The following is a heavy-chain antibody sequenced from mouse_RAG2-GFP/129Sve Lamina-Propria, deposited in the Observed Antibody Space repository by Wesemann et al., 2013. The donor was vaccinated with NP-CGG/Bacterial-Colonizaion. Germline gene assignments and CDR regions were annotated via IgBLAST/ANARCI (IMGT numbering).Heavy chain of an antibody. D-gene: IGHD2-5*01. CDR1: GIDFSRYW. V-gene: IGHV5-15*04. CDR3: ASLSNYGYFDV. J-gene: IGHJ1*03. Sequence: EVQLVESGGGLVKPGGSLKLSCAASGIDFSRYWMSWVRRAPRKGPEWVAFISNLAYSIYYADTVTGRFTISRENAKNTLYLEMSSLRSEDTALYYCASLSNYGYFDVWGTGTTVTVSS. CDR2: ISNLAYSI.